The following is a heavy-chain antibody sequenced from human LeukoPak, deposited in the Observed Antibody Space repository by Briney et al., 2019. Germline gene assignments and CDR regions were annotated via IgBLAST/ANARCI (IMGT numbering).Heavy chain of an antibody. CDR1: GGSISSSSYY. Sequence: PSETLSLTCTVSGGSISSSSYYWGWIRQPPGKGLEWIGSIYYSGSTYYNPSLKSRVTISVDTSKSQFSLKLSSVTAADTAVYYCARDYDSGYDLGAFDIWGQGTMVTVSS. CDR3: ARDYDSGYDLGAFDI. D-gene: IGHD5-12*01. V-gene: IGHV4-39*02. CDR2: IYYSGST. J-gene: IGHJ3*02.